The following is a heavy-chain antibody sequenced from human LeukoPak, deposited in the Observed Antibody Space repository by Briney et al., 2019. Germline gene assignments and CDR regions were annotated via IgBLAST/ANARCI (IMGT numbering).Heavy chain of an antibody. J-gene: IGHJ4*02. V-gene: IGHV4-59*01. D-gene: IGHD4-17*01. CDR1: GVAITGYY. CDR2: IYYSGST. CDR3: ARGRHPHDYGTLFDY. Sequence: MTSETLSLTCTVSGVAITGYYWSWIRQPPGRGLEWIGYIYYSGSTNYNPSLKSRVTMSVDTSKKQFSLKLSSVTAADTAVYYCARGRHPHDYGTLFDYWGQGTLVTVSS.